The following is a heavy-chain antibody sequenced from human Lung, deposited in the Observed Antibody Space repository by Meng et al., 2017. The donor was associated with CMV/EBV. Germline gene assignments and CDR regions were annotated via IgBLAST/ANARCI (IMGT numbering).Heavy chain of an antibody. CDR3: ARSTQASRDAFDV. Sequence: GGSXRLXXVASGFTVSSFALHWIRQAPGKGLEWVAVISYDGNSKYYADSVKGRFTMSRDNSKNPLFLQMDNLSVEDIGVYYCARSTQASRDAFDVWGQGPMVTVSS. J-gene: IGHJ3*01. CDR1: GFTVSSFA. D-gene: IGHD2/OR15-2a*01. V-gene: IGHV3-30*04. CDR2: ISYDGNSK.